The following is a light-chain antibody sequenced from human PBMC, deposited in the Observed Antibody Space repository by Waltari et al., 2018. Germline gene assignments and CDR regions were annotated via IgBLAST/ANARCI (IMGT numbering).Light chain of an antibody. V-gene: IGLV1-51*01. CDR3: GTWDTSLSAVV. Sequence: QSVLTQPPSVSAAPGPKVTISCSGSSSNIGTNYVSWYQQVPGTAPKLLIYDNDNRPSGIPDRFSGSKSGTSATLGITGLQTGDEADYYCGTWDTSLSAVVFGGGTKLTVL. CDR1: SSNIGTNY. J-gene: IGLJ2*01. CDR2: DND.